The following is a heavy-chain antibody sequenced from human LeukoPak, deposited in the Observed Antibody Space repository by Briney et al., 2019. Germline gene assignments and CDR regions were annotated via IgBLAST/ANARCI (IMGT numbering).Heavy chain of an antibody. V-gene: IGHV3-21*01. D-gene: IGHD1-26*01. Sequence: GESLRLSCAASGFTFSSYNMNWVRQAPGKGLEWVSSITSSSSYIYYADSVKGRFTISRDNAKNSLYLQINSLRAEDTAVYYCARDPYSGNYGNYYYYYMDVWGKGTTVTISS. CDR3: ARDPYSGNYGNYYYYYMDV. J-gene: IGHJ6*03. CDR2: ITSSSSYI. CDR1: GFTFSSYN.